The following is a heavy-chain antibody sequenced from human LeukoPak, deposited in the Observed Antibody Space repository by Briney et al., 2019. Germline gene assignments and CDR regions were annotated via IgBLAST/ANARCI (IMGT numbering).Heavy chain of an antibody. CDR1: GFTFSNAW. Sequence: HPGGSLRLSCAASGFTFSNAWMSWVRQAPGKGLLWVSRIKSDGSITNYADSVKGRFTISRDNVKNTLYLQMNSLRGEDTAVYYCARGLLFFDYWGQGTLVTVSS. J-gene: IGHJ4*02. D-gene: IGHD2-15*01. CDR3: ARGLLFFDY. CDR2: IKSDGSIT. V-gene: IGHV3-74*01.